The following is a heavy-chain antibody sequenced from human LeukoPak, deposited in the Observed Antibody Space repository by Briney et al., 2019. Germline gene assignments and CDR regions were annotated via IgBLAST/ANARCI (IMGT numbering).Heavy chain of an antibody. V-gene: IGHV3-7*01. CDR3: ARDLGDIVVVVAATRAFDI. Sequence: QTGGSLRLSCAASGFTFSSYWMSWVRQAPGKGLEWVANIKQDGSEKYYVDSVKGRFTISRDNAKNSLYLQMNSLRAEDTAVYYCARDLGDIVVVVAATRAFDIWGQGTMVTVSS. J-gene: IGHJ3*02. CDR1: GFTFSSYW. D-gene: IGHD2-15*01. CDR2: IKQDGSEK.